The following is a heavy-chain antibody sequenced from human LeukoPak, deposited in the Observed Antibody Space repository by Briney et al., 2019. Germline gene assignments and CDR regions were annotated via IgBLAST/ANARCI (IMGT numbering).Heavy chain of an antibody. J-gene: IGHJ4*02. CDR3: CRGGAEPAVDY. Sequence: GGSLRLSCAASGFTFSNYSMHWVRQAPGKGLEYVSAISSDGGSTYYANSVKGRFTISRDNSKITLYLQMHSLRAEDMAAYYCCRGGAEPAVDYWGQGTLVTVS. CDR2: ISSDGGST. V-gene: IGHV3-64*01. CDR1: GFTFSNYS. D-gene: IGHD4-23*01.